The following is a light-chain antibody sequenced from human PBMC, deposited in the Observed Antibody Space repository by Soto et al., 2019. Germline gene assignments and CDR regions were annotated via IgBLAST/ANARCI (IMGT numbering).Light chain of an antibody. Sequence: IVLTQSPGTLSLSPGERATLSCRASQSVSSSYLAWYQQKPGQAPRLLIYGASSRATGIPDRFSGSGSGTDFTLTISRLEPEDFAVYYCQQYGSSPLTFGQGTKVE. CDR1: QSVSSSY. CDR3: QQYGSSPLT. J-gene: IGKJ1*01. V-gene: IGKV3-20*01. CDR2: GAS.